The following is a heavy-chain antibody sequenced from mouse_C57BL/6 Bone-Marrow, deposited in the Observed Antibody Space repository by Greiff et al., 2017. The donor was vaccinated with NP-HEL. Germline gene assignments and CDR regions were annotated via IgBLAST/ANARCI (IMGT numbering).Heavy chain of an antibody. V-gene: IGHV1-53*01. CDR2: INPSNGGT. Sequence: QLQQPGTELVKPGASVKLSCKASGYTFTSYWMHWVKQRPGQGLEWIGNINPSNGGTNYNEKFKSKATLTVDKSSSTAYMQLSSLTSEDSAVYYCARSPFRGFYWYFDVWGTGTTVTVSS. CDR3: ARSPFRGFYWYFDV. J-gene: IGHJ1*03. CDR1: GYTFTSYW.